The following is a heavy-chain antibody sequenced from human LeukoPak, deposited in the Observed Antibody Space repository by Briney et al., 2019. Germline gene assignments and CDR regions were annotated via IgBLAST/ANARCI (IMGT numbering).Heavy chain of an antibody. V-gene: IGHV3-30*18. CDR2: ISYDGSNK. CDR3: AKDGCRITSCHVLVDP. Sequence: GRSLRLSCSASGFTFSSYAMHWVRQAPGKGLEWVAVISYDGSNKYFADSVKGRFTISRDNSKNTLYLQMNGLRAEDTAVYYCAKDGCRITSCHVLVDPWGQGTLVTVSS. CDR1: GFTFSSYA. J-gene: IGHJ5*02. D-gene: IGHD2-2*01.